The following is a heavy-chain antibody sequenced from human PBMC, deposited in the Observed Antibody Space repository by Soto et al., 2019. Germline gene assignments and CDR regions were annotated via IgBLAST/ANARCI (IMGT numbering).Heavy chain of an antibody. J-gene: IGHJ6*02. CDR3: ARFGDYPYYYYGMDV. Sequence: EVQLVQSGAEVKKPGESLRNSCKGSGYSFTSYWISWVRQMPGKGLEWMGRIDPSDSYTNYSPSFQGHVTISADKSISTAYLQWSSLKASDTAMYYCARFGDYPYYYYGMDVWGQGTTVTVSS. V-gene: IGHV5-10-1*03. CDR2: IDPSDSYT. D-gene: IGHD4-17*01. CDR1: GYSFTSYW.